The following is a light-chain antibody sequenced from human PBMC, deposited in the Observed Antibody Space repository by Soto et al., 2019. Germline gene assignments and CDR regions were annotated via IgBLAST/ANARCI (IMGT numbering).Light chain of an antibody. CDR3: TSYTSSITYV. Sequence: QSALTQPASVSGSPGQSITISCTGTSSDVVGYNFVSWYQHHPGKAPKLIIYDVTNRPSGISNRFSGSKSGNTASLTISGLQAEDEADYYCTSYTSSITYVFGTGTKLTVL. CDR1: SSDVVGYNF. V-gene: IGLV2-14*03. J-gene: IGLJ1*01. CDR2: DVT.